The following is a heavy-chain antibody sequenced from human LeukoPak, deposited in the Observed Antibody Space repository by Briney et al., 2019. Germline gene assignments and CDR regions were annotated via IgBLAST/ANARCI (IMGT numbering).Heavy chain of an antibody. CDR2: ISSSGSTI. CDR3: ARDRAVAGTSNAFDI. Sequence: GGSLRLSCAASGFTFSSYNMNWVRQAPGKGLEWVSYISSSGSTIYYADSVKGRFTISRDNAKNSLYLQMNSLRAEDTAVYYCARDRAVAGTSNAFDIWGQGTMVTVSS. CDR1: GFTFSSYN. V-gene: IGHV3-48*04. D-gene: IGHD6-19*01. J-gene: IGHJ3*02.